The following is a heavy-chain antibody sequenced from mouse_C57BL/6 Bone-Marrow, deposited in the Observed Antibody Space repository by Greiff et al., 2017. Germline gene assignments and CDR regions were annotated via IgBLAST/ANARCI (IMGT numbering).Heavy chain of an antibody. CDR2: IYPGDGDT. CDR3: ANDYDGVDY. CDR1: GYAFSSSW. J-gene: IGHJ2*01. D-gene: IGHD2-4*01. V-gene: IGHV1-82*01. Sequence: QVQLQQSGPELVKPGASVKISCKASGYAFSSSWMNWVKQRPGKGLEWIGRIYPGDGDTNYNGKFKGKATLTADKSSSPAYMQLSSLTSEDSAVYFCANDYDGVDYWGQGTTLTVAS.